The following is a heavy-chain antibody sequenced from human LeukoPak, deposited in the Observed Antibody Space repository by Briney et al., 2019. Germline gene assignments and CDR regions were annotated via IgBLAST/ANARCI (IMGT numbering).Heavy chain of an antibody. Sequence: GGSLRLSCAASGFTFSSYAMHWVRQAPGKGLEWVAVISYDGSNKYYADSVKGRFTISRDNSKNTLYLQMNSLRAEDTAVYYCARYYDILTGFDYWGQGTLVTVSS. CDR2: ISYDGSNK. J-gene: IGHJ4*02. D-gene: IGHD3-9*01. CDR1: GFTFSSYA. V-gene: IGHV3-30*14. CDR3: ARYYDILTGFDY.